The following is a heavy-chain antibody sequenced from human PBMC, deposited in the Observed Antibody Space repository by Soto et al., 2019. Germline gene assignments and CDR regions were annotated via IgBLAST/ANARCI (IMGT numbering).Heavy chain of an antibody. CDR3: ARDRWHREWHPGAFDI. V-gene: IGHV3-48*03. CDR2: IDATSNII. Sequence: EVQLVESGGGLVWPGGSLTLSCAASGFAFSSYEMNWVRQAPGKGLEWVSYIDATSNIIHYADSVEGRFTISRDNSKNSLFLQMNSLGAEDPAVYYCARDRWHREWHPGAFDIWGRGTMVTVSS. J-gene: IGHJ3*02. CDR1: GFAFSSYE. D-gene: IGHD2-15*01.